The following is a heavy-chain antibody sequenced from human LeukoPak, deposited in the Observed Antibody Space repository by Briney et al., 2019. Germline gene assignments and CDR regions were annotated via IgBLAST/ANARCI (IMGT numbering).Heavy chain of an antibody. J-gene: IGHJ4*02. V-gene: IGHV4-39*07. CDR1: GGSISSSSYY. CDR3: ARDRLAENFDY. CDR2: IYYSGST. D-gene: IGHD3-3*02. Sequence: PSETLSHTCTVSGGSISSSSYYWGWIRQPPGKGLEWIGSIYYSGSTYYNPSLKSRVTISVDTSKNQFSLKLSSVTAADTAVYYCARDRLAENFDYWGQGTLVTVSS.